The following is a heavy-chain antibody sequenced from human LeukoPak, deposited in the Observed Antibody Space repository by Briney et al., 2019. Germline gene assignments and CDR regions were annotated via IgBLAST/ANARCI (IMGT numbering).Heavy chain of an antibody. V-gene: IGHV3-7*01. Sequence: GGSLRLSCAASGFTFSSYWMSWVRQAPGKGLEWVANIKQDGSEKYYVDSVKGRFTISRDNAKNSLYLQMNSLRAEDTAVCYCARGPRIAARPSYFDYWGQGTLVTVSS. CDR2: IKQDGSEK. CDR1: GFTFSSYW. CDR3: ARGPRIAARPSYFDY. D-gene: IGHD6-6*01. J-gene: IGHJ4*02.